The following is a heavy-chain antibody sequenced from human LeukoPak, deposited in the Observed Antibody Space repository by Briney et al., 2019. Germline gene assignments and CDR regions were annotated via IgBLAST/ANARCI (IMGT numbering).Heavy chain of an antibody. CDR2: FDPEDGET. J-gene: IGHJ4*02. V-gene: IGHV1-24*01. D-gene: IGHD3-22*01. Sequence: ASVKVSCKVSGYTLTELSMHWVRQAPGKGLEWMGGFDPEDGETIYAQKFQGRVTMTEDTSTDTAYMELSSLRSEDTAVYCCARSSGIWGEFDYWGQGTLVTVSS. CDR1: GYTLTELS. CDR3: ARSSGIWGEFDY.